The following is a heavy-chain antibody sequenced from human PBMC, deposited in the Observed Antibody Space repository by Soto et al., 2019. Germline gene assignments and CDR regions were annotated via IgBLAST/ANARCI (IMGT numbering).Heavy chain of an antibody. Sequence: QVQLMESGGGVVQPGRSLRLSCTASGFNFSNYGMHWVRQAPGKGLEWVAIISYDGNKKYYADSVQGRFTISRDNSMNTLFLQMHRLRSEATAVYCCSNRIGGAYRAWVDYWGQGTLVTVSS. CDR2: ISYDGNKK. CDR3: SNRIGGAYRAWVDY. V-gene: IGHV3-30*18. D-gene: IGHD4-4*01. J-gene: IGHJ4*02. CDR1: GFNFSNYG.